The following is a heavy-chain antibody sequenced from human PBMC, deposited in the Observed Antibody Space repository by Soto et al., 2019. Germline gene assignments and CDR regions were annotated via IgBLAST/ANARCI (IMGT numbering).Heavy chain of an antibody. Sequence: QVQLVQSGPEVKKPGSSVKVSCKGSGGFNSYSISWVRQAPGQGPEWMGGIIPIFATPTYAQKFPGRVTSTADKSNSTAYMELRRLTSEDTAVYYCARGGPGIIPADTNWFDPWCQGTLVSVSS. V-gene: IGHV1-69*06. J-gene: IGHJ5*02. D-gene: IGHD2-2*01. CDR1: GGFNSYS. CDR3: ARGGPGIIPADTNWFDP. CDR2: IIPIFATP.